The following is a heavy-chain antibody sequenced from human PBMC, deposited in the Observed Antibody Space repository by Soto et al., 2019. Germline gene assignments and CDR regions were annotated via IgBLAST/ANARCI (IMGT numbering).Heavy chain of an antibody. CDR3: ARGGPQKLEPLPRSGYYYGMDV. D-gene: IGHD1-1*01. CDR1: GFTFSSYA. CDR2: ISYDGSNK. Sequence: GGSLRLSCAASGFTFSSYAMHWVRQAPGKGLEWVAVISYDGSNKYYADSVKGRFTISRDNSKNTLYLQMNSLRAEDTAVYYCARGGPQKLEPLPRSGYYYGMDVWGQGTTVTVSS. V-gene: IGHV3-30-3*01. J-gene: IGHJ6*02.